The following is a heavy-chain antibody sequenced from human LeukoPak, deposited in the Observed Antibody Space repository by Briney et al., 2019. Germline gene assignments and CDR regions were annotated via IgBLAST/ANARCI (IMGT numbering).Heavy chain of an antibody. V-gene: IGHV4-61*02. CDR2: IYTSGST. CDR1: GGSISSGSYY. Sequence: SQTLSLTXTVSGGSISSGSYYWSWIRQPAGKGLEWIGRIYTSGSTNYNPSLKSRVTISVDTSKNQFSLKLSSVTAADTAVYYCASGGVVPATYYYYYYMDVWGKGTSVTVSS. CDR3: ASGGVVPATYYYYYYMDV. D-gene: IGHD2-2*01. J-gene: IGHJ6*03.